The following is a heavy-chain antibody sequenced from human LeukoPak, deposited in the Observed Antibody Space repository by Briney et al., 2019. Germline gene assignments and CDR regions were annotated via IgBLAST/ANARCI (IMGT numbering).Heavy chain of an antibody. D-gene: IGHD3-3*01. J-gene: IGHJ3*02. Sequence: GGSLRLSCVASGFIVSNSYLSWVRQAPGKGLEWVSVMYSSGTTHYADSVKGRFTISRDNSKNTLYLQMNSLRAEDTAVYYCAFSYYDFWSGPFHAFDIWGQGTMVTVSS. CDR3: AFSYYDFWSGPFHAFDI. CDR2: MYSSGTT. CDR1: GFIVSNSY. V-gene: IGHV3-53*01.